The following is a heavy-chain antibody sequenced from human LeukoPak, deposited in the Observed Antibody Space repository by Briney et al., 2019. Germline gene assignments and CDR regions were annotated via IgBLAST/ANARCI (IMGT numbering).Heavy chain of an antibody. Sequence: PGGSLRLSCAASGFPFSRYSMNWVRQAPGEGPEWVSSISSSSSNKDYVDSVKGRFTVSRDNAKNSLYLQMDSLRVGDTAVYYCARDPPSRGTRYFDYWGQGILVTVSS. CDR1: GFPFSRYS. D-gene: IGHD3-16*01. CDR2: ISSSSSNK. CDR3: ARDPPSRGTRYFDY. J-gene: IGHJ4*02. V-gene: IGHV3-21*01.